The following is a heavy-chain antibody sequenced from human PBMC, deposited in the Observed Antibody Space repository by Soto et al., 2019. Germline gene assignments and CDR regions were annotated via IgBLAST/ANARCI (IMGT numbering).Heavy chain of an antibody. J-gene: IGHJ5*02. CDR3: ARVTGITGTTWWFDP. CDR2: IYYSGST. Sequence: SETLSLTCTVSGGSISSSSYYWGWIRQPPGKGLEWIGSIYYSGSTYYNPSLKSRVTISVDTSKNQFSLKLSSVTAADTAVYYCARVTGITGTTWWFDPWGQGTLVTVSS. D-gene: IGHD1-20*01. V-gene: IGHV4-39*01. CDR1: GGSISSSSYY.